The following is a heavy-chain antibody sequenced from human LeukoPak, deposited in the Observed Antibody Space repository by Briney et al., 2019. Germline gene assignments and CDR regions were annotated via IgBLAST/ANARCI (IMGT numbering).Heavy chain of an antibody. CDR3: ARHFHYSNNWFDP. CDR2: IYYSGST. CDR1: GGSISSSTYY. D-gene: IGHD4-11*01. V-gene: IGHV4-39*01. J-gene: IGHJ5*02. Sequence: SETLSLTCNVSGGSISSSTYYWSWLRQPPGMELEWNGSIYYSGSTLYNASLKSRVTISVDTSKDHFSLKLSSVTAADTAVYYCARHFHYSNNWFDPWGQGTLVTVSS.